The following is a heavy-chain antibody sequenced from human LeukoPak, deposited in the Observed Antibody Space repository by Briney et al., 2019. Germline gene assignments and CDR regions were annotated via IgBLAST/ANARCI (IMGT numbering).Heavy chain of an antibody. J-gene: IGHJ4*02. CDR2: VSPTGATT. V-gene: IGHV1-46*01. CDR1: GYTFTDYY. D-gene: IGHD5-12*01. CDR3: ARDSGYSGYDHIRGDY. Sequence: ASVKVSCKASGYTFTDYYMHWVRQAPGQGLEWMGIVSPTGATTSYAQKFQGRVTMTSDMSTSIVYMELSGLRSEDTAVYYCARDSGYSGYDHIRGDYWGQGTLVTVSS.